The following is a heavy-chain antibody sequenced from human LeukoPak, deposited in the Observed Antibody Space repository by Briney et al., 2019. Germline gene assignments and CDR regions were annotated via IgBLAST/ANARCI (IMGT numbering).Heavy chain of an antibody. V-gene: IGHV3-64D*06. CDR3: ARDMSGTYSFDY. CDR1: GFTLTWHV. J-gene: IGHJ4*02. CDR2: IHRNGDIT. D-gene: IGHD1-26*01. Sequence: PGGSLRLSCSASGFTLTWHVMHWVRQAPGKALEYVSFIHRNGDITSYADSVRGRFTVSRDNSKNTLFLELSSLRTDDTAVYYCARDMSGTYSFDYWGQGTLVTVSS.